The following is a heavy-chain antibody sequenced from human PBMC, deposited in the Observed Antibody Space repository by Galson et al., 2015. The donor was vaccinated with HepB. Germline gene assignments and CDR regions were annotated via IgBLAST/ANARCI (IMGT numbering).Heavy chain of an antibody. CDR2: IYHSGGT. D-gene: IGHD3-10*01. Sequence: ETLSLTCAVSGDSISSDSWWSWVRQPPGEGLEWIGEIYHSGGTNYRPSLKSRVTISVDKSKNPFSLKLTFVTAADTAVYYCARAKEGRGYFDYWGQGTLVTVSS. CDR1: GDSISSDSW. CDR3: ARAKEGRGYFDY. V-gene: IGHV4-4*02. J-gene: IGHJ4*02.